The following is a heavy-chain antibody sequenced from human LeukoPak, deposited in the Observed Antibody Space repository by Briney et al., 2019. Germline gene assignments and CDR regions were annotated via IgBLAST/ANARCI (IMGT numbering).Heavy chain of an antibody. Sequence: PGGSLRLSCAASGFTFSSYSMNWVRQAPGKGLEWVSSISSSSSYIYYADSVKGRFTISRDNAKNSLYLQMNSLRAEDTAVYYCARGNWGSTRRWYYYYGMDVRGQGTTVTVSS. CDR2: ISSSSSYI. CDR3: ARGNWGSTRRWYYYYGMDV. V-gene: IGHV3-21*01. J-gene: IGHJ6*02. CDR1: GFTFSSYS. D-gene: IGHD2-2*01.